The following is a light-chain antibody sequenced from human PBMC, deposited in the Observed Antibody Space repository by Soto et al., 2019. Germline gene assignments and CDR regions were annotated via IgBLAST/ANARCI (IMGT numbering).Light chain of an antibody. J-gene: IGLJ1*01. Sequence: VLTQPASVSGSPGQSVTISCTGPRGDIGDSNFISWYQHSPVKAPRLLIYEVNNRPSGVSKRFSGSKAGNTASLTISGLLDDDEADYFCASFRSGTILVFGSGTKVTAL. V-gene: IGLV2-14*01. CDR2: EVN. CDR3: ASFRSGTILV. CDR1: RGDIGDSNF.